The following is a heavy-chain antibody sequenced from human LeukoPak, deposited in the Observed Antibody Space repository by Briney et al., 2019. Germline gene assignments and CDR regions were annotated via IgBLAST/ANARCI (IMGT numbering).Heavy chain of an antibody. CDR2: ISYDGSNK. V-gene: IGHV3-30-3*01. Sequence: AGGSLRLSCAASGFTFSSYAMHWVRQAPGKGLEWVAVISYDGSNKYYADSVKGRFTISRDNSKNTLYLQMNSLRAEDTAVYSCVRDPAFGELLSCFDYWGQGTLVTVSS. J-gene: IGHJ4*02. CDR3: VRDPAFGELLSCFDY. CDR1: GFTFSSYA. D-gene: IGHD3-10*01.